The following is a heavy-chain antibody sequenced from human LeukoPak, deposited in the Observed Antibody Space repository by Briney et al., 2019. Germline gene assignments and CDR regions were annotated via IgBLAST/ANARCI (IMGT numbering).Heavy chain of an antibody. D-gene: IGHD3-22*01. CDR1: GYTFTSYY. Sequence: ASVKVSCKASGYTFTSYYMHWVRQAPGQGLEWMGIINPSGGSTSYAQKFQGRVTMTRDTSTSTVYMELSSLRSEDTAVYYCATGYDSSGYYPFPFDYWGQGTLVTVSS. V-gene: IGHV1-46*01. J-gene: IGHJ4*02. CDR2: INPSGGST. CDR3: ATGYDSSGYYPFPFDY.